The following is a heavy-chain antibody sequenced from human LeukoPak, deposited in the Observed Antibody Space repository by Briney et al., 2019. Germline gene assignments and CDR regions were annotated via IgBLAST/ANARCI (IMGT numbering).Heavy chain of an antibody. CDR3: AKDRRVYYDILTGYTSDY. J-gene: IGHJ4*02. Sequence: PGRSLRLSCAASGFTFSSSARSWVRQVPGKGLEWVSGISASGGNTYYADSVKGRFTISRDNSKNTLYLQMNSLRAEDTAVYYCAKDRRVYYDILTGYTSDYWGQGTLVTVSS. D-gene: IGHD3-9*01. V-gene: IGHV3-23*01. CDR1: GFTFSSSA. CDR2: ISASGGNT.